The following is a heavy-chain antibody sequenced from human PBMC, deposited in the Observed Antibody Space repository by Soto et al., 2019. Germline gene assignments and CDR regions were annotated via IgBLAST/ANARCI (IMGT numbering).Heavy chain of an antibody. CDR2: IYSDNNT. J-gene: IGHJ6*02. CDR3: ARHYSAMGV. Sequence: EVQLVETGGDLIQPGGSLRLSCAASGFTVSSVSMTWVRQAPGKGLEWISIIYSDNNTDYADSVKGRFSISRDTSKNILYLQMNSLRAEDTAEYYCARHYSAMGVWGQGTTVTVSS. CDR1: GFTVSSVS. V-gene: IGHV3-53*02.